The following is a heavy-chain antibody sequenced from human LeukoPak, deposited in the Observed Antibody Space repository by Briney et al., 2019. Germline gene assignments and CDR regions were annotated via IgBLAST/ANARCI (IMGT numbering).Heavy chain of an antibody. CDR1: GFSVSSSY. CDR3: ARGYCYNGNCPFAFDS. J-gene: IGHJ4*02. Sequence: GGSLRLSCAASGFSVSSSYMAWVRQAPGKGLEWGSIMYIGGNTFHADSVKGRFTISRDNSKNTLYLQMNSLTAEDTAVYYCARGYCYNGNCPFAFDSWGQGTLVTVSS. CDR2: MYIGGNT. V-gene: IGHV3-66*02. D-gene: IGHD2-8*01.